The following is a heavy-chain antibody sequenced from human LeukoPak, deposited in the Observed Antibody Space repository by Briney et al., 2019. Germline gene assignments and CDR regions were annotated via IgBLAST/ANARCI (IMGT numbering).Heavy chain of an antibody. Sequence: KPSETLSLTCTVSGGSISSSSYYWGWIRQPPGKGLEWIASIYYSGSTYYNPSLKSRVTISVDTSKNQFSLKLSSVTAADTAVYYCARTPYYDYVRGSYRYELYYFDYWGQGTLVTVSS. CDR1: GGSISSSSYY. J-gene: IGHJ4*02. D-gene: IGHD3-16*02. CDR2: IYYSGST. V-gene: IGHV4-39*01. CDR3: ARTPYYDYVRGSYRYELYYFDY.